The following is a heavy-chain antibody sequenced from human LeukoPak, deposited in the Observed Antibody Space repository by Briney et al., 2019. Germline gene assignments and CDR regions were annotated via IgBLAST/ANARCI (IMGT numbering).Heavy chain of an antibody. V-gene: IGHV3-7*01. D-gene: IGHD3-10*01. J-gene: IGHJ4*02. CDR3: ARDAGRFGELVY. Sequence: GGSLRLSRAASGFMFSTYWMSWLRQAPGKGLEWVANIKQDGSDKYYVDSVKGRFTISRDNAKNSLYLQMNSLRAEDTALYYCARDAGRFGELVYWGEGTLVTVSS. CDR2: IKQDGSDK. CDR1: GFMFSTYW.